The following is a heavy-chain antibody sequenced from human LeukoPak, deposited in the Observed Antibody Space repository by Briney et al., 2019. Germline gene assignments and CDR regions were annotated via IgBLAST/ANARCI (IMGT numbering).Heavy chain of an antibody. Sequence: GGSLRLSCAASGFTFSSYEMTWVRQAPGKGLEWISYITSSGDTIYYADSVKGRFTISRDNAKNSLYLQVNSLRAEDTAVCYCARIPGSVRLGGEFDYWGQGTLVTVSS. CDR1: GFTFSSYE. CDR3: ARIPGSVRLGGEFDY. D-gene: IGHD3-16*01. V-gene: IGHV3-48*03. J-gene: IGHJ4*02. CDR2: ITSSGDTI.